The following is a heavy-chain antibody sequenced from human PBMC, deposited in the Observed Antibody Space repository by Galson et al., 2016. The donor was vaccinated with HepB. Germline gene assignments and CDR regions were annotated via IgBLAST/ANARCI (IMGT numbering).Heavy chain of an antibody. CDR2: TYFRSKWYN. J-gene: IGHJ4*02. CDR3: ARDVGSTLAARSFDY. V-gene: IGHV6-1*01. CDR1: GDSVSSNTAA. Sequence: CAISGDSVSSNTAAWNWIRQSPSRGLEWLGRTYFRSKWYNDYTMSVKSRIIISPDTSKNQFSLQLNSATPEDTAVYYCARDVGSTLAARSFDYWGQGTLVPVSS. D-gene: IGHD6-6*01.